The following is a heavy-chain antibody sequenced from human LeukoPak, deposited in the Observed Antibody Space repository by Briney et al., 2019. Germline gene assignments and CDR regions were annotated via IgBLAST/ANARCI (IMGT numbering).Heavy chain of an antibody. CDR3: ARGYSYGQDFDY. CDR2: VHTTGST. J-gene: IGHJ4*02. Sequence: SETLSLTCTVSGGSIRSYYWSRIRQPAGKGLEWIGRVHTTGSTNFNPSLRSRVSMSVDTSKNQFSLKLSSVTAADTAVYYCARGYSYGQDFDYWGQGTLVTVSS. V-gene: IGHV4-4*07. D-gene: IGHD5-18*01. CDR1: GGSIRSYY.